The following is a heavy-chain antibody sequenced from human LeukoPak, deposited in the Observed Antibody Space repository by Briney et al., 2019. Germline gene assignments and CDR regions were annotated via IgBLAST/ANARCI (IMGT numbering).Heavy chain of an antibody. CDR1: GGSFSGYY. J-gene: IGHJ4*02. Sequence: SETLSLTCAVYGGSFSGYYWSWIRQPPGKWLEWIGEINHSGSTNYNPSLKSRVTISVDTSKNQFSLKLSSVTAADTAVYYCARGQFVVVVPAAIPMCSGYSYGYDYWCQGTLVTVSS. CDR3: ARGQFVVVVPAAIPMCSGYSYGYDY. D-gene: IGHD2-2*01. V-gene: IGHV4-34*01. CDR2: INHSGST.